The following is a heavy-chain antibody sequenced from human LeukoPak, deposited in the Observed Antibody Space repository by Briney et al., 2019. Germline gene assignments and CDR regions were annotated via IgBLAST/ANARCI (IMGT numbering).Heavy chain of an antibody. V-gene: IGHV1-69*04. CDR1: GGTFSIYA. Sequence: ASVTVSFTASGGTFSIYAISWVRQAPGQGLGWMGRIIPILGIANSAQKFQGRVTITADKSTSTAYMELSSLRSEDTAVYYCARGIAVAVNAFDIWGQGTMVTVSS. J-gene: IGHJ3*02. D-gene: IGHD6-19*01. CDR2: IIPILGIA. CDR3: ARGIAVAVNAFDI.